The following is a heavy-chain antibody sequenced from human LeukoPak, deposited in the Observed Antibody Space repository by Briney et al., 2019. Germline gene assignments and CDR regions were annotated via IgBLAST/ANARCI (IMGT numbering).Heavy chain of an antibody. CDR2: IYYSGST. CDR1: GDSISSGGYS. D-gene: IGHD2-2*01. Sequence: SETLSLTCTVSGDSISSGGYSWSWIRQHPGKGLEWIGYIYYSGSTYYNPSLKSRVTISVDTSKNQFSLKLRSVTAADTAVYYCARGCSSTRCYLSAFDIWGQGTMVTVSS. CDR3: ARGCSSTRCYLSAFDI. J-gene: IGHJ3*02. V-gene: IGHV4-31*03.